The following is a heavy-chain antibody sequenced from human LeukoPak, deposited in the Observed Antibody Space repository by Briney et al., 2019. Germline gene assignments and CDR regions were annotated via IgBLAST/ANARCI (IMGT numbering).Heavy chain of an antibody. D-gene: IGHD3-10*01. Sequence: ASVKVSCKASGYTFTGYYMHWVRQATGQGLEWMGWMNPNSGNTGYAQKFQGRVTMTRNTSISTAYMELSSLRSEDTAVYYCITMVRGESDFDYWGQGTLVTVSS. V-gene: IGHV1-8*02. CDR3: ITMVRGESDFDY. CDR1: GYTFTGYY. CDR2: MNPNSGNT. J-gene: IGHJ4*02.